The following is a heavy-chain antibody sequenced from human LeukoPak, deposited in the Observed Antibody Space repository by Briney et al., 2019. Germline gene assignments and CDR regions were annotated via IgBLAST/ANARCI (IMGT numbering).Heavy chain of an antibody. J-gene: IGHJ4*02. CDR3: ARGYYTLVDY. Sequence: QPGGSLRLSCAASGFTFNSHWMHWVRQAPGKGLVWVSRINKDGSSTSYADSVKGRFTTSRDNAKNTVYLQLNSLRAEDTAVYYCARGYYTLVDYWGQGMLVTVSS. CDR2: INKDGSST. V-gene: IGHV3-74*01. D-gene: IGHD2-2*02. CDR1: GFTFNSHW.